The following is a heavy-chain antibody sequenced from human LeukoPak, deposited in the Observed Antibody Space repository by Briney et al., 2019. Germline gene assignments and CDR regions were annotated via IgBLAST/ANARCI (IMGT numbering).Heavy chain of an antibody. CDR1: GYSFTSYW. CDR2: IYPGDSDT. J-gene: IGHJ4*02. D-gene: IGHD2-15*01. Sequence: NRGESLKISCKGSGYSFTSYWIGWVRQMPGKGLEWMGIIYPGDSDTRYSPSFQGQVTISADKSISTAYLQWSSLKASDTAMYYCARREHCSGGSCYPGDYWGQGTLVTVSS. V-gene: IGHV5-51*01. CDR3: ARREHCSGGSCYPGDY.